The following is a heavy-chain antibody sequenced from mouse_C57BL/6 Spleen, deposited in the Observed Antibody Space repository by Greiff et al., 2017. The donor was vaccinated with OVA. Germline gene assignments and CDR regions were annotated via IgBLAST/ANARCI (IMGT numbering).Heavy chain of an antibody. CDR3: ARVTTVVAPYFDY. D-gene: IGHD1-1*01. V-gene: IGHV1-66*01. J-gene: IGHJ2*01. CDR1: GYSFTSYY. Sequence: QVQLQQSGPKLVKPGASVKISCKASGYSFTSYYIHWVKQRPGQGLEGIGWIYPGRGNTKYNEKFKGKATLTADTSSSPAYMQLSSLTSEDSAVYYCARVTTVVAPYFDYWGQGTTLTVSS. CDR2: IYPGRGNT.